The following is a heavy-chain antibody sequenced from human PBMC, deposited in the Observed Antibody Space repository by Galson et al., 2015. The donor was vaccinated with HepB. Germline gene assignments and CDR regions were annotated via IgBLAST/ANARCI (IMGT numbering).Heavy chain of an antibody. V-gene: IGHV1-69*02. CDR2: IIPILGIV. CDR3: ARGVSSSWYRFDY. CDR1: GGTFSSYT. J-gene: IGHJ4*02. D-gene: IGHD6-13*01. Sequence: SVKVSCKASGGTFSSYTISWVRQAPGQGLEWMGRIIPILGIVNYAQKFQGRVTITADKSTSTAYMELSSLRSEDTAVYYCARGVSSSWYRFDYWGQGTLVTVSS.